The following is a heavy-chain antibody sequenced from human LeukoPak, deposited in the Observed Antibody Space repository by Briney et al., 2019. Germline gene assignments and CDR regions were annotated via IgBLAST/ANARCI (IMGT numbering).Heavy chain of an antibody. CDR3: ARGLIAAAKYNWFDP. D-gene: IGHD6-13*01. Sequence: ASVKVSCKASGGTFSSYAISWVRQAPGQGLEWMGEIIPIFGTANYAQKFQGRVTITADESTSTAYMELSSLRSEDTAVYYCARGLIAAAKYNWFDPWGQGTLVTVSS. J-gene: IGHJ5*02. V-gene: IGHV1-69*13. CDR1: GGTFSSYA. CDR2: IIPIFGTA.